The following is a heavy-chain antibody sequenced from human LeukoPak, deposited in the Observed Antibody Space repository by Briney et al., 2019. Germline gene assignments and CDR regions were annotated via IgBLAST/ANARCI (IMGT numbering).Heavy chain of an antibody. CDR2: IFPGGST. CDR1: GGSISSGGYY. V-gene: IGHV4-30-2*06. Sequence: PSDTLSLTCSVSGGSISSGGYYWSWIRQSSGKGLEWIGNIFPGGSTYYNPSLKSRVTVSVDRSKNQFSLTMNSVTAADTAVYYCASIAFDSSGYLDYWGQGTLVTVSS. J-gene: IGHJ4*02. CDR3: ASIAFDSSGYLDY. D-gene: IGHD3-22*01.